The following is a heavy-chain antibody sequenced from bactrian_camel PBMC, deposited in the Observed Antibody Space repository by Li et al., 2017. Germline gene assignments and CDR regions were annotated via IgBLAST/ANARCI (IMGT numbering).Heavy chain of an antibody. V-gene: IGHV3-3*01. CDR1: GRSNENYF. CDR2: MHTTLQVP. Sequence: QVQLVESGGGSVQAGGSLRLSCAISGRSNENYFLAWFHQAPGKEREPIAAMHTTLQVPYYADSVKGRFTISQDNTKNTLYLQMNDLKPEDTAMYYCAAKGPSWRGDCGRFENNVFGQGTQVTVS. J-gene: IGHJ4*01. D-gene: IGHD2*01.